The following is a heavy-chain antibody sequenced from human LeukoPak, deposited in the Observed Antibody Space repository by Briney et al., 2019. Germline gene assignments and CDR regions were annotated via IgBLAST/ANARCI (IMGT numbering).Heavy chain of an antibody. D-gene: IGHD3-22*01. CDR2: IIPIFGTA. V-gene: IGHV1-69*13. CDR3: ARGGSTDSSGYYMWLLDY. J-gene: IGHJ4*02. Sequence: SVKVSCKASGGTFSSYAISWVRQAPGQGLEWMGGIIPIFGTANYAQKFQGRVTITADESTSTAYMELSSLRSEDTAVYYCARGGSTDSSGYYMWLLDYWGQGTLVTVSS. CDR1: GGTFSSYA.